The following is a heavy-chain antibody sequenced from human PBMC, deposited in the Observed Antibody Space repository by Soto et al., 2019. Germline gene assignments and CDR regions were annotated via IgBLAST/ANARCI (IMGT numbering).Heavy chain of an antibody. CDR1: GFTFSNYW. J-gene: IGHJ6*02. Sequence: PGGSLRLSCSASGFTFSNYWMHWVRQGPGKGLEWVGRIKSKTDGGTTDYAAPVKGRFTISRDDSKNTLYLQMNSLKTEDTAVYYCTTVYCSGGSCPKWNYYYYGMDVWGQGTTVTVSS. D-gene: IGHD2-15*01. CDR3: TTVYCSGGSCPKWNYYYYGMDV. V-gene: IGHV3-15*07. CDR2: IKSKTDGGTT.